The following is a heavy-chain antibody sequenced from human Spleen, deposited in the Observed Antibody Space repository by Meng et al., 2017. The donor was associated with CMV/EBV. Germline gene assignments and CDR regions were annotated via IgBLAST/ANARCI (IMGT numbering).Heavy chain of an antibody. CDR1: GYSFTSYW. J-gene: IGHJ6*02. D-gene: IGHD5-18*01. V-gene: IGHV5-51*01. CDR3: ARDESLVGYSYGQHYYYGMDV. Sequence: GGSLRLSCKGSGYSFTSYWIGWVRQMPGKGLQWMGIIFPRDSDTRYSPSFQGQVTISADKSITTAYLQWSSLKASDTAMYYCARDESLVGYSYGQHYYYGMDVWGQGTTVTVSS. CDR2: IFPRDSDT.